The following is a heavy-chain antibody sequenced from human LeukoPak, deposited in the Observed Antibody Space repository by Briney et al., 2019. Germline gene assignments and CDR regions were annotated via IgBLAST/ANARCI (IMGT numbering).Heavy chain of an antibody. Sequence: PGRSLRLSCAASGFTFSSYGMHWVRQAPGKGLEWVAVISYDGSNKYYADSVKGRFTISRDNSKNTLYLQMNSLRAEDTAVYYCAKKGATTKDFDYWGQGTLVTVSS. CDR2: ISYDGSNK. CDR1: GFTFSSYG. V-gene: IGHV3-30*18. D-gene: IGHD1-26*01. CDR3: AKKGATTKDFDY. J-gene: IGHJ4*02.